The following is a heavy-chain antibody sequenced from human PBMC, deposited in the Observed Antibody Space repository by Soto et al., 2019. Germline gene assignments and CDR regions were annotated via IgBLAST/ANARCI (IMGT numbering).Heavy chain of an antibody. CDR2: INPSGGST. CDR1: GYTFTSYY. D-gene: IGHD2-2*01. Sequence: GASVKVSCKASGYTFTSYYMHWVRQAPGQGLEWMGIINPSGGSTSYAQKFQGRVTMTRDTSTSTVYMELSSLRSEDTAVYYCARVGWVGSSTVNWFDPWGQGTLVTVFS. CDR3: ARVGWVGSSTVNWFDP. J-gene: IGHJ5*02. V-gene: IGHV1-46*03.